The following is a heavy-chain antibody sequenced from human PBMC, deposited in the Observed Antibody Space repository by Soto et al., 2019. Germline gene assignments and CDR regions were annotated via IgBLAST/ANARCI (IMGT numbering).Heavy chain of an antibody. V-gene: IGHV3-74*01. D-gene: IGHD6-19*01. CDR1: GFTFSNFW. Sequence: EVQLVESGGGLVQPGESLRLSCAASGFTFSNFWMHWVRQVPGKGLVWLSRINSDGSSTNYADSVKGRFTISRDNAKNTLYLQMSSLRREDTAMYFCVRGGLSSGWYATRSYWYFDLWGRGTLVTVSS. CDR2: INSDGSST. J-gene: IGHJ2*01. CDR3: VRGGLSSGWYATRSYWYFDL.